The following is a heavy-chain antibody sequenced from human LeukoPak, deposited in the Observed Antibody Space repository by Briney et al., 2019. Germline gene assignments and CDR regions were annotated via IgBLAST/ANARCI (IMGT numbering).Heavy chain of an antibody. J-gene: IGHJ4*02. CDR2: IIPIFGTA. D-gene: IGHD3-10*01. Sequence: SVKVSCKASGGTFSSYAISWVRQVPGQGLEWMGGIIPIFGTANYAQKFQGRVTITADESTSTAYMELSSLRSEDTAVYYCASGTGSGNPFDYWGQGTLVTVSS. CDR3: ASGTGSGNPFDY. V-gene: IGHV1-69*01. CDR1: GGTFSSYA.